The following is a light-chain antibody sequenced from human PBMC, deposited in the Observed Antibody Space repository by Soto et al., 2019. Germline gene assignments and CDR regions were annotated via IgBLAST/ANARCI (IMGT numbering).Light chain of an antibody. CDR3: QQYNSYPLT. Sequence: DIHMTQSPSTLSASVVDIVTITCRASQSISSWFAWYQQKPGKAPKLLIYDASSLESGVPSRFSGSGSGTEFTLTISSLQPDDFATYYCQQYNSYPLTFGGGTKVDIK. CDR1: QSISSW. CDR2: DAS. V-gene: IGKV1-5*01. J-gene: IGKJ4*01.